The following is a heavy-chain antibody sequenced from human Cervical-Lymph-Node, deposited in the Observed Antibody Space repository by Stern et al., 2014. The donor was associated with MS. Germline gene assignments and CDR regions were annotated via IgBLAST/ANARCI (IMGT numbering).Heavy chain of an antibody. Sequence: QVQLVESGGAVVQPGRSLRLSCAASGFTFSSSGMHWVRQAPGKGLEWVTVISYDGNHKYYAASVKGRFTISRDNSKNTLHLQMNSVTPDDTAIYYCARDYEDTSMLFDHWGQGTLVTVSS. D-gene: IGHD2-8*01. CDR3: ARDYEDTSMLFDH. J-gene: IGHJ4*02. CDR2: ISYDGNHK. CDR1: GFTFSSSG. V-gene: IGHV3-30*03.